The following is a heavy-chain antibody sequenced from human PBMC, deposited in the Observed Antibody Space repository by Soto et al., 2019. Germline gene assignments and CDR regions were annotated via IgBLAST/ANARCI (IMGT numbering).Heavy chain of an antibody. J-gene: IGHJ4*02. Sequence: PGGSMRHSYAASGFTFSSYARSWVRQAPGKGLEWVSAISGSGGSTYYADSVKGRFTISRDNSKNTLYLQMNSLRAEDTAVYYCATMYNWNYLEFPVDYWGQGTLVTVSS. CDR2: ISGSGGST. CDR3: ATMYNWNYLEFPVDY. D-gene: IGHD1-7*01. V-gene: IGHV3-23*01. CDR1: GFTFSSYA.